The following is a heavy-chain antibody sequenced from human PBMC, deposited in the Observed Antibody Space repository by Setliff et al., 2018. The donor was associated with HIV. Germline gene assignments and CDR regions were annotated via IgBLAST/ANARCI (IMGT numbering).Heavy chain of an antibody. CDR3: ARVHSGSYYVRRDDAFDI. CDR1: GGSISSYY. Sequence: SETLSLTCTVSGGSISSYYWSWIRQPPGKGLEWIGYIYYSGSTNYNPSLKSRVTISVDTSENQFSLKLSSVTAADTAVYYCARVHSGSYYVRRDDAFDIWGQETMVTVSS. J-gene: IGHJ3*02. CDR2: IYYSGST. D-gene: IGHD1-26*01. V-gene: IGHV4-59*01.